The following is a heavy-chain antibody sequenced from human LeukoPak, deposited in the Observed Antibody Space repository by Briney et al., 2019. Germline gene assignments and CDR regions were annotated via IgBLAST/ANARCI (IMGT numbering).Heavy chain of an antibody. J-gene: IGHJ4*02. Sequence: SETLSLTCAVYGGSFSGYYWSWIRQPPGKGLEWIGEINHSGSTNYNPSLKSRVTISIDTSKNQFSLKLSSVTAADTAVYYCAAMTMAATTNWGQGTLVTVSS. D-gene: IGHD6-25*01. CDR2: INHSGST. CDR1: GGSFSGYY. CDR3: AAMTMAATTN. V-gene: IGHV4-34*01.